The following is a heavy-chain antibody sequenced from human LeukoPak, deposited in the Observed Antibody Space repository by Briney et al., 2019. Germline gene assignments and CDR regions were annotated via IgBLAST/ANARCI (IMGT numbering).Heavy chain of an antibody. CDR2: INHSGST. CDR3: ARGGYSITFDY. J-gene: IGHJ4*02. D-gene: IGHD6-13*01. Sequence: SETLFLTCAVYGGSFSGYYWSWIRQPPGKGLEWIGEINHSGSTNYNPSLKSRVTISVDTSKNQFSLKLSSVTAADTAVYYCARGGYSITFDYWGQGTPVTVSS. V-gene: IGHV4-34*01. CDR1: GGSFSGYY.